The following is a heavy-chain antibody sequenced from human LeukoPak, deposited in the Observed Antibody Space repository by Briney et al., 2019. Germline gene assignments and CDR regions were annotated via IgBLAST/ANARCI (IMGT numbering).Heavy chain of an antibody. CDR2: ISGYNGNT. CDR3: ARGLPPRRNYDSSGYYSYYFDY. Sequence: GASVKVSCKASGYTFTNYGISWVRQAPGQGLEWMGWISGYNGNTKYAQKLQGRVTMTTDTSTSTACMELRSLRSDDTAVYYCARGLPPRRNYDSSGYYSYYFDYWGQGTLVTVSS. CDR1: GYTFTNYG. D-gene: IGHD3-22*01. J-gene: IGHJ4*02. V-gene: IGHV1-18*01.